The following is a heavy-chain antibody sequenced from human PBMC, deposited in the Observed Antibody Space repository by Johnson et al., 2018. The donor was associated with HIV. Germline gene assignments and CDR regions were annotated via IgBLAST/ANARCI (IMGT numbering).Heavy chain of an antibody. J-gene: IGHJ3*02. CDR2: INWNGDSI. V-gene: IGHV3-20*04. Sequence: VQLVESGGGVVRPGGSLRLSCAASGFDFDDYGMGWVRQVPGKGLEWVSGINWNGDSIDYLDSVKGRFTISRDNAKNSLYLQMNSLRAEDTAVYYCARGSWGSHTGDAFDIWGQGTMVTVSS. D-gene: IGHD3-16*01. CDR1: GFDFDDYG. CDR3: ARGSWGSHTGDAFDI.